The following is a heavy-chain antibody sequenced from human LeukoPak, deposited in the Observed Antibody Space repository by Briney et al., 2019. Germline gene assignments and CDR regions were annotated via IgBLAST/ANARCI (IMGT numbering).Heavy chain of an antibody. V-gene: IGHV4-59*01. Sequence: KPSETLSLTCTVSVGSISSYYWSWIRQPPGKGLEWIGYIYYSGSTNYNPSLKSRVTISVDTSKNQFSLKLSSVTAADTAVYYCARSTRQWLGPYNWFDPWGQGTLVTVSS. D-gene: IGHD6-19*01. CDR1: VGSISSYY. CDR2: IYYSGST. CDR3: ARSTRQWLGPYNWFDP. J-gene: IGHJ5*02.